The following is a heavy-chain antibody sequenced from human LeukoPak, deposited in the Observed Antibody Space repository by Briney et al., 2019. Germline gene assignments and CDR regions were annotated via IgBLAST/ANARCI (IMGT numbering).Heavy chain of an antibody. CDR3: ARRSGIAAAGGVDY. D-gene: IGHD6-13*01. V-gene: IGHV4-59*08. Sequence: SETPSLTCTVSGGSISSYYWSWIRQPPGKGLEWIGYIYYSGSTNYNPSLKSRVTISVDTSKNQFSLKLSSVTAADTAVYYCARRSGIAAAGGVDYWGQGTLVTVSS. CDR1: GGSISSYY. J-gene: IGHJ4*02. CDR2: IYYSGST.